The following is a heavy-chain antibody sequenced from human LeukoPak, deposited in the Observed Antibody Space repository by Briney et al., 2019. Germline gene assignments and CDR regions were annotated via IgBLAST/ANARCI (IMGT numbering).Heavy chain of an antibody. D-gene: IGHD3-10*01. CDR2: INHSGST. V-gene: IGHV4-34*01. J-gene: IGHJ6*03. Sequence: PSETLSLTCAVYGGSFSGYYWSWIRQPPGMGLEWIGEINHSGSTNYNPSLKSRVTISVDTSKNQFSLKLSSVTAADTAVYYCARWSGSYSYYYMDVWGKGTTVTVSS. CDR1: GGSFSGYY. CDR3: ARWSGSYSYYYMDV.